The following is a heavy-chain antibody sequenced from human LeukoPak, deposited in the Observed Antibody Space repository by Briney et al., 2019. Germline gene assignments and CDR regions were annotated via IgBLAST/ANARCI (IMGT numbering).Heavy chain of an antibody. D-gene: IGHD2-8*01. V-gene: IGHV3-11*05. J-gene: IGHJ4*02. CDR1: GFTISDYY. CDR3: AKANGYYFDY. Sequence: GGSLRLSCAASGFTISDYYMNWIRQAPGKGLEWISYIGSSSSDANYADSVKGRFTISRDNAKNSLYLQMNSLRAEDTAVYYCAKANGYYFDYWGQGTLVTVSS. CDR2: IGSSSSDA.